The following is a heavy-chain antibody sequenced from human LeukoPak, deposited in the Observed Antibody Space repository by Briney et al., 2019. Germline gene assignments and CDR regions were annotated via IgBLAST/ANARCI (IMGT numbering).Heavy chain of an antibody. J-gene: IGHJ4*02. Sequence: GESLRLSCAASGFTFSSYAMSWVRQAPGKGLDWVCAISGSGGSTYYADSVKGRFTISRDNSKNTLYLQMNSLRAEDTAVYYCAKESLDKYGPPGDYWGQGTLVTVSS. CDR1: GFTFSSYA. CDR2: ISGSGGST. CDR3: AKESLDKYGPPGDY. D-gene: IGHD4-17*01. V-gene: IGHV3-23*01.